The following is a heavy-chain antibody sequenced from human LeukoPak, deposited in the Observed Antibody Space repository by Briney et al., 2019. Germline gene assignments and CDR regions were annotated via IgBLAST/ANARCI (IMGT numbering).Heavy chain of an antibody. D-gene: IGHD2-2*01. Sequence: GRSLRLSCAASGFTFSSYVMHWVRQAPGKGLEWVAVISYDGSNKYYPDPVKGRFTISTHNYKHPLYLQMTSLRAEDTAVYYCAVRYCSSTRCPPLFDYWGQGTLVTVSS. CDR2: ISYDGSNK. J-gene: IGHJ4*02. CDR3: AVRYCSSTRCPPLFDY. CDR1: GFTFSSYV. V-gene: IGHV3-30*03.